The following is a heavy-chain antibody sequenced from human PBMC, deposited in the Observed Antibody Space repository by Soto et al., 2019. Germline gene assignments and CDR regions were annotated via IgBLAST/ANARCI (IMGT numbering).Heavy chain of an antibody. D-gene: IGHD3-3*01. V-gene: IGHV3-48*01. CDR3: ARDPRSKYYDFWSGLTPNLDP. J-gene: IGHJ5*02. CDR1: GFTFSSYS. CDR2: ISSSSSTI. Sequence: GGSLSLSCAASGFTFSSYSMNWVRQAPGKGLEWVSYISSSSSTIYYADSVKVRFTISRDNAKNSLYLQMNSLRAEDTAVYYCARDPRSKYYDFWSGLTPNLDPWGQGTLVTVSS.